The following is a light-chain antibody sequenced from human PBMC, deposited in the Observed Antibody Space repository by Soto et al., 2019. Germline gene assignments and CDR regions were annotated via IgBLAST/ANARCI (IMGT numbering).Light chain of an antibody. Sequence: ETGITQSPSALSVSPGERATLSCWASQSVNSNLAWYQQKLGQAPRVLIYGASTRATGIPARFSGSGSETEFIPTISSLQSEYSATYYCQHYNTWPWTFGQGTKV. CDR2: GAS. J-gene: IGKJ1*01. CDR1: QSVNSN. V-gene: IGKV3-15*01. CDR3: QHYNTWPWT.